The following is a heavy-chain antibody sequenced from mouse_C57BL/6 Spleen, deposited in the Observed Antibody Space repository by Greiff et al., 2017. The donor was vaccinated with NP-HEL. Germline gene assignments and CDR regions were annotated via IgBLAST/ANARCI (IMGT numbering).Heavy chain of an antibody. CDR1: GYTFTSYW. V-gene: IGHV1-55*01. D-gene: IGHD1-1*02. Sequence: QVTLKESGAELVKPGASVKMSCKASGYTFTSYWITWVKQRPGQGLEWIGDIYPGSGSTNYNEKFKSKATLTVDTSSSTAYMQLSSLTSEDSAVYYCALGGSYYAMDYWGQGTSVTVSS. J-gene: IGHJ4*01. CDR2: IYPGSGST. CDR3: ALGGSYYAMDY.